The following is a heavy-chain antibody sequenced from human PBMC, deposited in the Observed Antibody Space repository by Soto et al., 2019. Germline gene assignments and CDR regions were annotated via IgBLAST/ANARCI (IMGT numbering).Heavy chain of an antibody. J-gene: IGHJ4*02. V-gene: IGHV3-23*01. Sequence: GGSLRLSWAVSALTPRPGAVSWVRQAPGKGMEWVSTISGSGGSTNYADSVKGRFSISRDNSKNTPYLQMNIRRAEDTALYYCAKLPAPELSYYWDQGTQVTVSS. D-gene: IGHD2-2*01. CDR3: AKLPAPELSYY. CDR2: ISGSGGST. CDR1: ALTPRPGA.